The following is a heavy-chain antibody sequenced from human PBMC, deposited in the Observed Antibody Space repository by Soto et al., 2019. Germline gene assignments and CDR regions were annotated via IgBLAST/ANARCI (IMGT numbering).Heavy chain of an antibody. J-gene: IGHJ4*02. D-gene: IGHD2-21*01. Sequence: SETLSLTCPVSGGSVSSDTHYWSWIRQPPGTRLEWIGSIYSSGSTNYTHSLKSRVTLSVDTSKNQVSLRVRSVTVAEPAMYYCVRVVEAATRHTDFDSWGQGILVTVSS. CDR2: IYSSGST. CDR3: VRVVEAATRHTDFDS. V-gene: IGHV4-61*01. CDR1: GGSVSSDTHY.